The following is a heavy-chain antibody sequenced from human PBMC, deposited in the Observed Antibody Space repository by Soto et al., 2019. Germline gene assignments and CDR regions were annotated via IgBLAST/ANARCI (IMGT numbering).Heavy chain of an antibody. D-gene: IGHD7-27*01. CDR3: ARDKNWAFDY. CDR1: GDSISSYY. CDR2: IYYSGST. J-gene: IGHJ4*02. Sequence: SETLSLTCTVSGDSISSYYWSWIRQPPGKGLEWIGYIYYSGSTNYNPSLKSRVTISVDTSKNQFSLKLSSVTAADMAVYYCARDKNWAFDYWGQGALVTVSS. V-gene: IGHV4-59*01.